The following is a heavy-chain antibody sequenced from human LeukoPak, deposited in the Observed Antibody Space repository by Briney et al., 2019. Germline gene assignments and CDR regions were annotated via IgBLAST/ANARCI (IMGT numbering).Heavy chain of an antibody. V-gene: IGHV3-53*01. D-gene: IGHD2-2*01. CDR3: ARGHCSSTSCYYLPYYYYMDV. J-gene: IGHJ6*03. Sequence: GGSLRLSCAASGFTVSSNYMSWVRQAPGKGLEWVSVIYSGGSTYYADSVKGRFTISRDNSKNTLYLQMNSLRAEDTAVYYCARGHCSSTSCYYLPYYYYMDVWGKGTTVTVSS. CDR2: IYSGGST. CDR1: GFTVSSNY.